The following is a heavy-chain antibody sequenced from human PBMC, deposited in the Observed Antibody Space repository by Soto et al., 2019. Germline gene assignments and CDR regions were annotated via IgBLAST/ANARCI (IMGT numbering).Heavy chain of an antibody. CDR3: TRLVEQQLVHLGRLFDY. J-gene: IGHJ4*02. D-gene: IGHD6-13*01. CDR1: GFTFSGSA. Sequence: GGSLRLSCAASGFTFSGSAMHWVRQASGKGLEWVGRIRSKANSYATAYAASVKGRFTISRDDSKNTAYLQMNSLKTEDTAVYYCTRLVEQQLVHLGRLFDYWGQGTLVTVSS. V-gene: IGHV3-73*01. CDR2: IRSKANSYAT.